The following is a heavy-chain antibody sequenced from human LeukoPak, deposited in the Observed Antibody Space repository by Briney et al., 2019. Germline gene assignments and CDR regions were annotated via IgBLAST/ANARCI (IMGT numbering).Heavy chain of an antibody. J-gene: IGHJ4*02. CDR3: ARGGRYREGIPMVRGVINYFDY. Sequence: SETLSLTCAVYGGSFSGYYWSWIRQPPGKGLEWIGEINHSGSTNYNPSLKSRVTISVDTSKNQFSLKLSSVTAADTAVYYCARGGRYREGIPMVRGVINYFDYWGQGTLVTVSS. V-gene: IGHV4-34*01. D-gene: IGHD3-10*01. CDR2: INHSGST. CDR1: GGSFSGYY.